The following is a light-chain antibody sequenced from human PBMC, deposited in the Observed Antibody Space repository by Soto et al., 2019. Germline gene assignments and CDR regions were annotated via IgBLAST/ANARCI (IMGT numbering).Light chain of an antibody. J-gene: IGKJ2*02. CDR2: GAS. CDR3: QQYNNWPPST. CDR1: QSVRSN. Sequence: EIVMTQSPATLSVSPGERATLSCRASQSVRSNLAWYQQKPGQAARLLIYGASTRATGIPARFSGSGSGTEFTLTISSLQSEDFAVYYCQQYNNWPPSTFGQGTKLEIK. V-gene: IGKV3-15*01.